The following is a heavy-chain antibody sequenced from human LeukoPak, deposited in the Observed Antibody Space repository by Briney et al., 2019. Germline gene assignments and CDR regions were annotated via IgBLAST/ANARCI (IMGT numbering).Heavy chain of an antibody. CDR3: ARESHDFWSGYYVDV. Sequence: SETLSLTCTVSGGSISSSSYYWGWIRQPPGKGLEWIGSIYYSGSTYYNPSLKSRVTISVDTSKNQFSLRLTSVTAADTAVYYCARESHDFWSGYYVDVWGKGTTVTVSS. V-gene: IGHV4-39*02. D-gene: IGHD3-3*01. CDR1: GGSISSSSYY. J-gene: IGHJ6*04. CDR2: IYYSGST.